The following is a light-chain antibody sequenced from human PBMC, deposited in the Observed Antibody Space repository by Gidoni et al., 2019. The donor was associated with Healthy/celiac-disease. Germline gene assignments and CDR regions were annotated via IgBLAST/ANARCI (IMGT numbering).Light chain of an antibody. Sequence: DIQMTQSPSSLSASVGDRVTITCQASQDISNYLNWYQQKPGKAPKLLIYDASNLETGVPSRFSGSGSGTDFTFTISSLQPEDIATYYCQQYDNPPLTFGGXTKVRIK. CDR2: DAS. CDR3: QQYDNPPLT. V-gene: IGKV1-33*01. J-gene: IGKJ4*01. CDR1: QDISNY.